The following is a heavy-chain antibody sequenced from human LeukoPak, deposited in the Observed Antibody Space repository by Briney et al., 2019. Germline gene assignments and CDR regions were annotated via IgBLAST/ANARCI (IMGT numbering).Heavy chain of an antibody. CDR3: ARVKKPYDSSGYYRY. CDR2: IYTSGST. CDR1: GGSISSYY. V-gene: IGHV4-4*07. J-gene: IGHJ4*02. D-gene: IGHD3-22*01. Sequence: SETLSLTCTVSGGSISSYYWSWIRQPAGKGLEWIGRIYTSGSTNYNPSLKSRVTMSVDTSKNQFSLKLSSVTAADTAVYYCARVKKPYDSSGYYRYWGQGTLVTVSS.